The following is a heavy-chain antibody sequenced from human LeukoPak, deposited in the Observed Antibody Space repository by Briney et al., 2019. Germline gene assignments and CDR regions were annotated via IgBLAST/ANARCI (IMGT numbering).Heavy chain of an antibody. CDR3: ARAGQGFDS. J-gene: IGHJ5*01. V-gene: IGHV3-74*01. Sequence: GGSLRLSCSASGFTLSTYWMHWVRQGPGKGLVWVSRINTDGTTTTYADPVKGRFTISRDNAKNTLYLQMNSLRAEDTAVYYCARAGQGFDSWGQGTLVTVSS. CDR2: INTDGTTT. CDR1: GFTLSTYW.